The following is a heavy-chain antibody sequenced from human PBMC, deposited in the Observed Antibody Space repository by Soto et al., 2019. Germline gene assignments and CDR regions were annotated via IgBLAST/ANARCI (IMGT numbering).Heavy chain of an antibody. CDR1: GGYVSSGSHD. CDR2: ISHSVST. CDR3: ARYRSDTLNSYDALDM. J-gene: IGHJ3*02. D-gene: IGHD1-1*01. V-gene: IGHV4-61*01. Sequence: HVQLQESGPGLVKPSETLSLTCTVSGGYVSSGSHDWRWIRQLPGEGLEWMASISHSVSTTYNPSLKSRVTISHDMSKQQLSLKLTAVTAADTAVHYCARYRSDTLNSYDALDMWRQGTMV.